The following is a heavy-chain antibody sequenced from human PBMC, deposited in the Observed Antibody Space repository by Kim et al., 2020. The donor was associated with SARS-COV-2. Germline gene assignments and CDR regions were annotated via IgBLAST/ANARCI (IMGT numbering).Heavy chain of an antibody. CDR3: ARGYYYDSSGYPY. Sequence: YNPSLKSRVTISVDTSKNQFSLKLSSVTAADTAVYYCARGYYYDSSGYPYWGQGTLVTVSS. V-gene: IGHV4-31*02. J-gene: IGHJ4*02. D-gene: IGHD3-22*01.